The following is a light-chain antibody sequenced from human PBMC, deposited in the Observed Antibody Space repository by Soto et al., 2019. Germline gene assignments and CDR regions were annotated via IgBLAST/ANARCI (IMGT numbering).Light chain of an antibody. CDR2: YIS. J-gene: IGKJ5*01. Sequence: EIVMTQSPGTLSLSPGETATLSCRASQTIGRNYLAWYQQKPGQAPRLLIYYISTRAADIPARVSGSGSGTDFALTISGLESEDSGVYYCQRHRQWPITFGQGTRLEIK. CDR3: QRHRQWPIT. V-gene: IGKV3-15*01. CDR1: QTIGRN.